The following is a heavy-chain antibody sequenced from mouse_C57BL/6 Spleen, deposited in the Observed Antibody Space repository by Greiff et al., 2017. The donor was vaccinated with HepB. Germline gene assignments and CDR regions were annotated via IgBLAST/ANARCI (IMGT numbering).Heavy chain of an antibody. Sequence: VQLQQPGAELVKPGASVKLSCKASGYTFTSYWMHWVKQRPGQGLEWIGMIHPNSGSTNYNEKFKSKATLTVDKSSSTAYMQLSSLTSEDSAVYYCARRLTTVVATGYFDVWGTGTTVTVSS. V-gene: IGHV1-64*01. CDR3: ARRLTTVVATGYFDV. CDR1: GYTFTSYW. J-gene: IGHJ1*03. D-gene: IGHD1-1*01. CDR2: IHPNSGST.